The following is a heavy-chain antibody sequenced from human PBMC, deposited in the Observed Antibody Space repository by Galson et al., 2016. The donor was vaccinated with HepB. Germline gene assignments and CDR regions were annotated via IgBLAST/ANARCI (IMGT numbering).Heavy chain of an antibody. V-gene: IGHV3-11*06. D-gene: IGHD4-17*01. J-gene: IGHJ4*02. Sequence: SLRLSCAGSGFTFSDFDMTWIRQAPGKGLEWVSDIRSSGTYTKYAESVKGRFTISRDNAKNSLFLQMNSLRVEDTAVHYCVRNLPPGGDYSVDYWGQGTLVTVSS. CDR2: IRSSGTYT. CDR3: VRNLPPGGDYSVDY. CDR1: GFTFSDFD.